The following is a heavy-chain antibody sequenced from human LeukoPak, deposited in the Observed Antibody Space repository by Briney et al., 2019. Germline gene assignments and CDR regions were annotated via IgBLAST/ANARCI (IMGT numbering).Heavy chain of an antibody. J-gene: IGHJ6*02. CDR3: AKDIGGDYNSGSYSYYGMAV. Sequence: GGSLRLSCAASGFNIDDYAMHWVRQAPGKGLEWVSGIKNSGNIGYADSVKGRFTISRDNAKNSLYLQMNSLRAEDTALYYCAKDIGGDYNSGSYSYYGMAVWGQGTTVTVSS. D-gene: IGHD3-16*02. V-gene: IGHV3-9*01. CDR2: IKNSGNI. CDR1: GFNIDDYA.